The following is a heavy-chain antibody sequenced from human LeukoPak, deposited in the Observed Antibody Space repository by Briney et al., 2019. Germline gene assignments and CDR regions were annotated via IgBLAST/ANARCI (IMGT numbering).Heavy chain of an antibody. CDR3: ARGYSYGLFDY. J-gene: IGHJ4*02. CDR1: GFTFSSYW. Sequence: SGGSLRLSCAASGFTFSSYWMHWVRQAPGKGLVWVSRINSDGSSTSYADSVKGRFTISRDNAKNTLYLQMNSLRAEDTAVYYCARGYSYGLFDYWGQGTLATVSS. CDR2: INSDGSST. D-gene: IGHD5-18*01. V-gene: IGHV3-74*01.